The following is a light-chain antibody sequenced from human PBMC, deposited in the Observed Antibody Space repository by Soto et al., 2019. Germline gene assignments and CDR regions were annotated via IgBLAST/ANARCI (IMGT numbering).Light chain of an antibody. CDR2: GAS. Sequence: MMMTQSPATLSVSPGERVTLSCRTSHSVNSHVAWYQQKPGQAPRLLLYGASTRATGIPVRFSGSGFGTEFTLTISSLEPEDFAVYYCQQRSKWPITFGQGTRLEIK. J-gene: IGKJ5*01. V-gene: IGKV3-15*01. CDR1: HSVNSH. CDR3: QQRSKWPIT.